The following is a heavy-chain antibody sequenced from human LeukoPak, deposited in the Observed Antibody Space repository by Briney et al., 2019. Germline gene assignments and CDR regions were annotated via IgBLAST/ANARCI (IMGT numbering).Heavy chain of an antibody. CDR2: IYPGDSDA. J-gene: IGHJ5*02. Sequence: GESLKISCKGSGYRFTNYWIGWVRQMPGKGLKWMGIIYPGDSDARYSPSFQGQVTISADKSISTAYLQWSSLKASDTAMYYCARPLMYYYGSETYFWFDPWGQGTLVTVSS. CDR3: ARPLMYYYGSETYFWFDP. V-gene: IGHV5-51*01. CDR1: GYRFTNYW. D-gene: IGHD3-10*01.